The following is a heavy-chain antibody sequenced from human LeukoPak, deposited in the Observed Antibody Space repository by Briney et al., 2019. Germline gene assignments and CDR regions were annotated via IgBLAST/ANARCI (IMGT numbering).Heavy chain of an antibody. D-gene: IGHD5-24*01. CDR3: ARGMHGTYNWFDP. V-gene: IGHV4-38-2*02. J-gene: IGHJ5*02. Sequence: PSETLSLTCTVSGGSISDGYYWGWIRQPPGKGLEWIGGIHYRGSTHYNPSLKSRVTISVDTSKNQFSLKLSSVTAADTAVYYCARGMHGTYNWFDPWGQGALVTVSS. CDR2: IHYRGST. CDR1: GGSISDGYY.